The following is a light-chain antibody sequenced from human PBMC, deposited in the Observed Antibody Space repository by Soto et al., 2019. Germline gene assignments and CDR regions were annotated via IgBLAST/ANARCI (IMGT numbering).Light chain of an antibody. Sequence: VCTQSPATLSVSPGDRAPLSFRASQSVDKHLHWYQQKPGQAPRFLIYGSSTRPIGIPDRFSGSGSGTDFTLTISRVEPEDFAVYYCQQYGSSLIFGQGTRLEI. J-gene: IGKJ5*01. CDR2: GSS. CDR1: QSVDKH. CDR3: QQYGSSLI. V-gene: IGKV3-20*01.